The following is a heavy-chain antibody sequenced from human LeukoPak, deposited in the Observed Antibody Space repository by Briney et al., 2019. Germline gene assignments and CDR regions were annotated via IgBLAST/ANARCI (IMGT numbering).Heavy chain of an antibody. D-gene: IGHD5-24*01. CDR3: ARGTGYSVFDY. CDR2: INSDGSST. Sequence: GGSLRLSCAASGFTFSSYWMNWVRQAPGKGLVWVSRINSDGSSTSYAESVKGRFTISRDNAKNTLYLQMNSLRGEDTAVYYCARGTGYSVFDYWGQGTLVTVFS. V-gene: IGHV3-74*01. J-gene: IGHJ4*02. CDR1: GFTFSSYW.